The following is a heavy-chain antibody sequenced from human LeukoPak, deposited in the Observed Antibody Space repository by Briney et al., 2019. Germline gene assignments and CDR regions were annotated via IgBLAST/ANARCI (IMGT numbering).Heavy chain of an antibody. D-gene: IGHD3-22*01. J-gene: IGHJ4*02. V-gene: IGHV1-69*01. Sequence: GASVKVSCKASGGTFSSYAISWVRQAPGQGLEWMGGIIPIFGTANYAQKVHGRVTITADESTSTAYMELSSLRSEDTAVYYCASSGSEYKEYYYDSSAPYYFDYWGQGTLVTVSS. CDR3: ASSGSEYKEYYYDSSAPYYFDY. CDR2: IIPIFGTA. CDR1: GGTFSSYA.